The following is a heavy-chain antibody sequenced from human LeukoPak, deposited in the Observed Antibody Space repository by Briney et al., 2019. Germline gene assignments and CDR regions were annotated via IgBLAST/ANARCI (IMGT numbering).Heavy chain of an antibody. Sequence: PSETLSLTCTISGASVNAYYGSWIRQPPGKGLEWIGYTYYNRNTNYNPSLKSRVTMSVDASTDQVSLKLSSVTAADTAVYFCAREYSGSYFDFWGQGTLVTVSS. J-gene: IGHJ4*02. D-gene: IGHD1-26*01. CDR2: TYYNRNT. CDR3: AREYSGSYFDF. CDR1: GASVNAYY. V-gene: IGHV4-59*02.